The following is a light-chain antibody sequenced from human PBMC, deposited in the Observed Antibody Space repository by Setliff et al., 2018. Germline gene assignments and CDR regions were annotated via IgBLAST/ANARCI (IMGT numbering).Light chain of an antibody. J-gene: IGLJ1*01. CDR1: TSDVGGYDY. Sequence: QSVLTQPASASGSPGQSVTISCTGTTSDVGGYDYVSWYQQHPDKAPKLILYEVTKRPSGVSDRCSGSKSCNTASLTVTWLQADDEADYYCSAYAGSNNWGVFGTGTKVTVL. CDR3: SAYAGSNNWGV. CDR2: EVT. V-gene: IGLV2-8*01.